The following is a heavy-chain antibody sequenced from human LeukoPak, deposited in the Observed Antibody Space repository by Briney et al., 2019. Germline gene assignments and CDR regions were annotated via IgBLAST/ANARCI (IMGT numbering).Heavy chain of an antibody. J-gene: IGHJ4*02. D-gene: IGHD2-2*01. V-gene: IGHV3-9*03. Sequence: PGRSLRLSCAASGFTFDDYAMHWVRQAPREGLEWVSGISWNIGSIGYADSVTGRFTISRDTAKNSLYLQMNGLRAEDMVLYYCAKGDCSSTSCYAGYWGQGTLVTVSS. CDR2: ISWNIGSI. CDR3: AKGDCSSTSCYAGY. CDR1: GFTFDDYA.